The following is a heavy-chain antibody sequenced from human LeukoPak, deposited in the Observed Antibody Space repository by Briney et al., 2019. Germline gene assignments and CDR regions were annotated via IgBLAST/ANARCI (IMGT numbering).Heavy chain of an antibody. CDR2: ISWNSGDI. CDR3: ARDIRPVVAAATFDY. CDR1: GFTFDDYA. V-gene: IGHV3-9*01. J-gene: IGHJ4*02. Sequence: PGGSLRLSCAASGFTFDDYAMHWVRQAPGKGLEWVSGISWNSGDIGYADSVKGRFTISRDNAKNSLYLQMNSLRADDTALYYCARDIRPVVAAATFDYWGQGTLVTVSS. D-gene: IGHD2-15*01.